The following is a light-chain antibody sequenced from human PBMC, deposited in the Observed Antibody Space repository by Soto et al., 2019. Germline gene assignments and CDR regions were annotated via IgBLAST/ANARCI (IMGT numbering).Light chain of an antibody. CDR2: DAS. V-gene: IGKV3-11*01. Sequence: DTVLTQSPATLSLSPGERATLSCRASQSVTTYLAWYQQKPGQAPRLLIYDASTRATGIPARFSGSGSGTEFTLTISSLQSEDFAVYFCCQYDSSPWTFGQGTKVDIK. CDR3: CQYDSSPWT. CDR1: QSVTTY. J-gene: IGKJ1*01.